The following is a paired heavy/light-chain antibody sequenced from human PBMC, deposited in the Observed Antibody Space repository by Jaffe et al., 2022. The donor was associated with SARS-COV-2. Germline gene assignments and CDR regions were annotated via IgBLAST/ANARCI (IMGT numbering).Heavy chain of an antibody. Sequence: QVQLVESGGGVVQPGRSLRLSCAASGFTFSGHGMHWARQAPGKGLEWVAVISHDGSDKFYVDSVKGRFTISRDNSKNTLFLQMNSLRADDTAVYYCAKGLDPYYYFYYGMDVWGQGTTVTVSS. V-gene: IGHV3-30*18. CDR2: ISHDGSDK. J-gene: IGHJ6*02. D-gene: IGHD3-9*01. CDR3: AKGLDPYYYFYYGMDV. CDR1: GFTFSGHG.
Light chain of an antibody. Sequence: QSALTQPPSASGSPGQSVTIPCTGTSSDVGGYNYVSWYQQHPGKAPKLMICEVSKRPSGVPDRFSGSKSGNTASLTVSGLQAEDEADYYCSSFAGSNSLLFGGGTKLSVL. CDR2: EVS. CDR3: SSFAGSNSLL. CDR1: SSDVGGYNY. V-gene: IGLV2-8*01. J-gene: IGLJ2*01.